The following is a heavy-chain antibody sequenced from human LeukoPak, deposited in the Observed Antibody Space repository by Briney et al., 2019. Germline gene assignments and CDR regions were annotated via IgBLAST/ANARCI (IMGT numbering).Heavy chain of an antibody. CDR1: GFSFSSYW. D-gene: IGHD4-17*01. V-gene: IGHV3-7*01. J-gene: IGHJ4*02. CDR2: IKQDGSEK. Sequence: GSLRLSCAASGFSFSSYWMSWVRQAPGKGLEWVANIKQDGSEKYYVDSVKGRFTISRDNAKNSLYLQMHSLRAEDTAVYYCATGDNYGDYRFDYWGQGTLVTVSS. CDR3: ATGDNYGDYRFDY.